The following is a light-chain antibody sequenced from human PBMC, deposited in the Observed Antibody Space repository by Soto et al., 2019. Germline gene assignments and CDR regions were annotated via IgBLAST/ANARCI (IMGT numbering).Light chain of an antibody. CDR3: QESPRT. CDR2: GAS. Sequence: EIVFTQSPCTLSLSPGERATLSCRASQSVNSNYLAWYQQKRGQAPRLLIYGASSRATGIPDRFSGSGSGTDFTLTISRLEPEDFAVYYCQESPRTFGQGTKVDIK. CDR1: QSVNSNY. V-gene: IGKV3-20*01. J-gene: IGKJ1*01.